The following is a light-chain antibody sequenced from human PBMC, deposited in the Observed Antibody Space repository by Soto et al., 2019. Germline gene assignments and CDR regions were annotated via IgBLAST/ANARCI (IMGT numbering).Light chain of an antibody. J-gene: IGKJ5*01. Sequence: EIVLTQSPATLSLSPGERATLSCRASQSVSSYLAWYQQKPGQAPRLLIYDASNRATGIPARFCGSGSGTDFTLTISSLEPEDFAVYYCQKRSNWPPTFGQGTRLEIK. V-gene: IGKV3-11*01. CDR3: QKRSNWPPT. CDR2: DAS. CDR1: QSVSSY.